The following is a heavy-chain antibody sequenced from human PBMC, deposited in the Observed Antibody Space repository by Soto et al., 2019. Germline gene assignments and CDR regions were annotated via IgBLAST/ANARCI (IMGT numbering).Heavy chain of an antibody. CDR2: FYYIGST. Sequence: PSETLSLTCTVPGASMSSNYWSWIRQPPGRGLEGIGYFYYIGSTDYIPSLKSRVNISIDTSNNLAALSLTSATAADTAGYNSARDPEGYCSGPQCYTERGAFDVWGQGTMVTVSS. CDR3: ARDPEGYCSGPQCYTERGAFDV. CDR1: GASMSSNY. D-gene: IGHD2-15*01. V-gene: IGHV4-59*01. J-gene: IGHJ3*01.